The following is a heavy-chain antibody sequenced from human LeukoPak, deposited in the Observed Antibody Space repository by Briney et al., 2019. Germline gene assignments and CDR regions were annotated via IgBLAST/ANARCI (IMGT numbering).Heavy chain of an antibody. Sequence: GESLKISFKGSGXSFTGYCISWVRQMPGKDLEWMGRIDPDDSYTNYSPSFQGHVTISADKSISTAYLQWSSLKASDTAMYYCARHFGGSYYDDYWGQGTLVTVSS. CDR3: ARHFGGSYYDDY. V-gene: IGHV5-10-1*01. J-gene: IGHJ4*02. CDR1: GXSFTGYC. D-gene: IGHD1-26*01. CDR2: IDPDDSYT.